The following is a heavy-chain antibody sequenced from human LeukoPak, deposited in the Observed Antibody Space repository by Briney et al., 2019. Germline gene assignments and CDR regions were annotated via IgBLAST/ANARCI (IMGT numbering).Heavy chain of an antibody. CDR1: GGTFSSYA. Sequence: SVKVSCKASGGTFSSYAISWVRQAPGQGLEWMGGIIPIFGTANYAQKFQGRVTITADESTSTAYMELSSLRSEDTAVYYCARVASSSYYYYYYMDVWDKGTTVTVSS. CDR3: ARVASSSYYYYYYMDV. CDR2: IIPIFGTA. J-gene: IGHJ6*03. D-gene: IGHD6-6*01. V-gene: IGHV1-69*01.